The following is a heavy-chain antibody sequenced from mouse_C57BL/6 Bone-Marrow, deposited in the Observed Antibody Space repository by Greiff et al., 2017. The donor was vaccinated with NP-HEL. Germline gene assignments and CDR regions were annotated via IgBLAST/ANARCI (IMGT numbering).Heavy chain of an antibody. CDR2: IHPNSGST. D-gene: IGHD1-1*01. J-gene: IGHJ2*01. Sequence: QVQLKQPGAELVKPGASVKLSCKASGYTFTSYWMHWVKQRPGQGLEWIGMIHPNSGSTNYNEKFKSKATLTVDKSSSTAYMQLSSLTSEDSAVYYCASYYGSRRDYFDDWGQGTTLTVSA. V-gene: IGHV1-64*01. CDR3: ASYYGSRRDYFDD. CDR1: GYTFTSYW.